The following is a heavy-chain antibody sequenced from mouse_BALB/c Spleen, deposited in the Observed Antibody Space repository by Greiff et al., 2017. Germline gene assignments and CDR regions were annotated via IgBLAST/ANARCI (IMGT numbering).Heavy chain of an antibody. J-gene: IGHJ2*01. CDR3: ARDQSFDY. CDR1: GFTFSSYA. V-gene: IGHV5-9-4*01. Sequence: EVKVEESGGGLVKPGGSLKLSCAASGFTFSSYAMSWVRQSPEKRLEWVAEISSGGSYTYYPDTVTGRFTISRDNAKNTLYLEMSSLRSEDTAMYYCARDQSFDYWGQGTTLTVSS. CDR2: ISSGGSYT.